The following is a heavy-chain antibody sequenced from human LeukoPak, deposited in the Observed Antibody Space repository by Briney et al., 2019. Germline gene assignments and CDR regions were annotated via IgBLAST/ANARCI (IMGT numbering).Heavy chain of an antibody. CDR3: TKRVKYGGTWDYFAD. CDR2: VNADGGNT. Sequence: HAGGSLRLSCAASGFTFDNYRMSWVRQAPGKGLEWVSTVNADGGNTYYADSVKGRFTISRDNSKSTLILQMNSLRVEDTALYYCTKRVKYGGTWDYFADWGQGTLVTVSS. D-gene: IGHD2-8*01. V-gene: IGHV3-23*01. J-gene: IGHJ4*02. CDR1: GFTFDNYR.